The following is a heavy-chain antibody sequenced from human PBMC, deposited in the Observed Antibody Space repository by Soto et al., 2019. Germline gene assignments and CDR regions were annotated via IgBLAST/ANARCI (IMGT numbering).Heavy chain of an antibody. V-gene: IGHV3-72*01. Sequence: GGSLRLSCAASGFTFSDHYMDWVRQAPGKGLEWVGRIRNKANSHTTEYAASVRGRFTISRDDSENSLYLQMNSLKTEDTAIYYCTRFIVGPTLDAYDIWGQGTMVTVSS. CDR3: TRFIVGPTLDAYDI. D-gene: IGHD1-26*01. CDR2: IRNKANSHTT. J-gene: IGHJ3*02. CDR1: GFTFSDHY.